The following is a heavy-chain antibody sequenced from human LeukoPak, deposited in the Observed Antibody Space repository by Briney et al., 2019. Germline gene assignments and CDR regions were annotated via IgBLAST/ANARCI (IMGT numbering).Heavy chain of an antibody. J-gene: IGHJ4*02. D-gene: IGHD1-26*01. Sequence: GGSLRLSCAASGFTFSSYSMNWVRQAPGKGLEWVSSISSSSSYTYYADSVKGRFTISRDNAKNSLYLQMNSLRAEDTAVYYCARGESYWGQGTLVTVSS. V-gene: IGHV3-21*01. CDR2: ISSSSSYT. CDR1: GFTFSSYS. CDR3: ARGESY.